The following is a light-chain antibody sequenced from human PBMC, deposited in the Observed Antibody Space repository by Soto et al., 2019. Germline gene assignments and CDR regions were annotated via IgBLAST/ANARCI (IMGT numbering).Light chain of an antibody. J-gene: IGKJ1*01. CDR3: QQYGSTPRT. V-gene: IGKV3-15*01. CDR1: QSVSSN. Sequence: EIVMTPSPATLSVSPGERATFYCRASQSVSSNLAWYQQKPGQDPRLLIYGESTRATAIPASFSGSGSETDFTLTISRLEPEEFAVYYCQQYGSTPRTFGQGTKVDIK. CDR2: GES.